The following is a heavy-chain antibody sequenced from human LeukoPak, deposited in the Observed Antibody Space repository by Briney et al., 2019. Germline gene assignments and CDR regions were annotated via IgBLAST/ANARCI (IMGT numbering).Heavy chain of an antibody. CDR1: GGSISSSSYY. CDR2: IYYRGST. J-gene: IGHJ1*01. CDR3: ARLPIMVGAPRHFQD. D-gene: IGHD1-26*01. V-gene: IGHV4-39*01. Sequence: PSETLSLTCTVSGGSISSSSYYWGWIRQPPGKGLEWIASIYYRGSTYDNPSLKSRVTISLDTSKNRFSLKLSSVTAADTAVYYCARLPIMVGAPRHFQDWGQGTLVIVSS.